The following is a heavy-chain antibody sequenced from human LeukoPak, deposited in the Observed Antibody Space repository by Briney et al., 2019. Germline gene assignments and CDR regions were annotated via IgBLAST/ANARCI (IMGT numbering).Heavy chain of an antibody. Sequence: GGSLRLSCAASGFTFTSYWMSWVRQVPGKGLEWVANIKEDGSEKYYVDSVKGRFTISRDNAKNSVSLQMNSLRAEDMAVYYCARIYLKQASASWGQGTLVTVSS. V-gene: IGHV3-7*01. CDR2: IKEDGSEK. D-gene: IGHD3-10*01. CDR1: GFTFTSYW. CDR3: ARIYLKQASAS. J-gene: IGHJ5*02.